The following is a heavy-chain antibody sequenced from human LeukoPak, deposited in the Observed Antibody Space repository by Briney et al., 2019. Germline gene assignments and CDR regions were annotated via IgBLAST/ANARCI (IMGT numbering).Heavy chain of an antibody. Sequence: PSETLSLTCTVSGGSISSSSYYWGWIRQPPGKGLEWIGSIYYSGSTNYNPSLKSRVTISVDTSKNQFSLKLSSVTAADTAVYYCARSRSLYDSSGYYPFDYWGQGTLVTVSS. CDR2: IYYSGST. CDR3: ARSRSLYDSSGYYPFDY. J-gene: IGHJ4*02. D-gene: IGHD3-22*01. CDR1: GGSISSSSYY. V-gene: IGHV4-39*07.